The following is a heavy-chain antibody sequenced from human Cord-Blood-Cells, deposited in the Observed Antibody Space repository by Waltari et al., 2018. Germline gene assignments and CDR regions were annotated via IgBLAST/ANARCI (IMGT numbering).Heavy chain of an antibody. Sequence: QVQLQESGPGLVKPSETLSLTCTVSGGSISSYYWSWIRQPPGKGLEWSGYIYYSGSTNYHPSLKSRVTISVDTSKNQFSLKLSSVTAADTAVYYCARVERGYCSGGSCYYWYFDLWGRGTLVTVSS. D-gene: IGHD2-15*01. CDR3: ARVERGYCSGGSCYYWYFDL. J-gene: IGHJ2*01. V-gene: IGHV4-59*01. CDR2: IYYSGST. CDR1: GGSISSYY.